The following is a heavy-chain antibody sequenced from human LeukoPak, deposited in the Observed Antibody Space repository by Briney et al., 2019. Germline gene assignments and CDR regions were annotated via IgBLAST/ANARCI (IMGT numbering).Heavy chain of an antibody. CDR2: IKPDGSDK. CDR1: GFTFSNYW. V-gene: IGHV3-7*01. D-gene: IGHD5-12*01. Sequence: PGGSLRLSCAASGFTFSNYWMSWVRQAPGKGLEWVANIKPDGSDKYYVDSVKGRFTISRDNAKNSLYLQMNSLRAEDTAVYYCAREMGWLDALDIWGQGTMVTVSS. CDR3: AREMGWLDALDI. J-gene: IGHJ3*02.